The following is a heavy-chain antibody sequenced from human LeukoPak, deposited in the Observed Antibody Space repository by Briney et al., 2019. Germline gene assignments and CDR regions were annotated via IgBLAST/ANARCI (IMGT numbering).Heavy chain of an antibody. Sequence: SETLSLTCTVSGGSISSGGYYWSWLRQHPGTGLEWIGYIYYSGSTYYNPSLKSRVTISVDTPKNQFSLKLSSVTAADTAVYYCARDRDSRGYFDYWGQGTLVTVSS. CDR3: ARDRDSRGYFDY. CDR2: IYYSGST. CDR1: GGSISSGGYY. V-gene: IGHV4-31*03. D-gene: IGHD6-13*01. J-gene: IGHJ4*02.